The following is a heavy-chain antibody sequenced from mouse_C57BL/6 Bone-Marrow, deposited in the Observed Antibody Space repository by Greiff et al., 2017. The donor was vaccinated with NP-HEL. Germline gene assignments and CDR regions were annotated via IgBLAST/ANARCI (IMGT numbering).Heavy chain of an antibody. V-gene: IGHV1-18*01. J-gene: IGHJ4*01. CDR1: GYTFTDYN. CDR3: ARSRGYDDYCYAALAY. CDR2: INPNNGGT. D-gene: IGHD2-13*01. Sequence: EVQLQQSGPELVKPGASVKIPCKASGYTFTDYNMDWVKQSHGKSLEWIGDINPNNGGTIYNQKFKGKATLTVDKSSSTAYLELRSLTSEDTAVXYCARSRGYDDYCYAALAYWGQGTSVTVSS.